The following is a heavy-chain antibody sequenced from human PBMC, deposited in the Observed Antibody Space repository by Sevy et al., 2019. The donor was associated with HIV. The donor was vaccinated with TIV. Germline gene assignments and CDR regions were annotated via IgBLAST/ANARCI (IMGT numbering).Heavy chain of an antibody. CDR2: ISSSSSYI. V-gene: IGHV3-21*01. D-gene: IGHD1-26*01. J-gene: IGHJ6*02. CDR3: ARDRWSYYGSERYYYGMDV. Sequence: GGSLRLSCAASGFTFSSYSMNWVRQAPGKGLEWVSSISSSSSYIYYADSVKGRFTISRDNAKNSLYLQMNSLRAEDTAVYYCARDRWSYYGSERYYYGMDVWGQGTTVTVSS. CDR1: GFTFSSYS.